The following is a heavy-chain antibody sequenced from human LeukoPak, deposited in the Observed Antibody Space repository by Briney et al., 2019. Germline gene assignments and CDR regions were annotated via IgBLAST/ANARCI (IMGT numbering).Heavy chain of an antibody. V-gene: IGHV3-23*01. D-gene: IGHD2-2*01. J-gene: IGHJ4*02. CDR3: ARYQQLGY. CDR2: ISPSGDNT. Sequence: PGGSLRLSCAASGFTFSNSVMSWVRQAPGKGLEWVSAISPSGDNTYYADSVKGRFTISRDNSRNMVYLQMSSLRTEDTALYYCARYQQLGYWGQGALVTVSS. CDR1: GFTFSNSV.